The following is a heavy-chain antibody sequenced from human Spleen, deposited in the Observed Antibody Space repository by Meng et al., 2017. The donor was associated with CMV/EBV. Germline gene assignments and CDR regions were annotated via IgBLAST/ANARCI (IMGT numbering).Heavy chain of an antibody. J-gene: IGHJ1*01. CDR2: IYYSGNT. D-gene: IGHD2/OR15-2a*01. CDR1: GDSISYSSYY. Sequence: GSLRLSCTVSGDSISYSSYYWGWIRQPPGKGLEWIGSIYYSGNTYYNPSLKSRVTMSVDTSKNQFSLNLRSVTAADTAVYYCARVEEGSTLAEYFQHWGQGTLVSVSS. V-gene: IGHV4-39*07. CDR3: ARVEEGSTLAEYFQH.